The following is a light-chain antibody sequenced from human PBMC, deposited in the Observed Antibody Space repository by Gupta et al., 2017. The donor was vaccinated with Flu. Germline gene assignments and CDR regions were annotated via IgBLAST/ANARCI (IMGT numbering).Light chain of an antibody. J-gene: IGKJ4*01. Sequence: DIQMTQSPSSLSASVGDRVTITCQASQDITNYLNWYQQKPGKAPKLLIYDASNLETGVPSRFSGSGSGTDFSFTISSLQPEDFAIYYCQYYDNLRGLTFGGGTKAEIK. CDR2: DAS. CDR1: QDITNY. CDR3: QYYDNLRGLT. V-gene: IGKV1-33*01.